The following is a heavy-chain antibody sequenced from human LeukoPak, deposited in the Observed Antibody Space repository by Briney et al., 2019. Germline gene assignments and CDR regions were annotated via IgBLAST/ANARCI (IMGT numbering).Heavy chain of an antibody. D-gene: IGHD6-13*01. J-gene: IGHJ4*02. V-gene: IGHV3-11*05. CDR3: AREDGYSSSWYSDY. Sequence: GGSLRLSCAASGFTFSDYYMSWIRQAPGKGLEWVSAISSTSIYTNYADSVKGRFTISRDNAKNSLYLQMNSLRAEDTAVYYCAREDGYSSSWYSDYWGQGTLVTVSS. CDR2: ISSTSIYT. CDR1: GFTFSDYY.